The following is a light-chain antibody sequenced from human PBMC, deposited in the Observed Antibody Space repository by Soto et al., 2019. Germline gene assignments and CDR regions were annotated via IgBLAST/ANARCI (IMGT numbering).Light chain of an antibody. CDR1: QSVSSY. J-gene: IGKJ4*01. CDR3: QQRSNWPP. CDR2: DAS. Sequence: EIVSTQSPATLSLSPGERATLSCRASQSVSSYLAWYQQKPGQAPRLLIYDASNRATGIPARFSGSGSGTDFTLTISSLEPEDFAVYYCQQRSNWPPFGGGTKVEIK. V-gene: IGKV3-11*01.